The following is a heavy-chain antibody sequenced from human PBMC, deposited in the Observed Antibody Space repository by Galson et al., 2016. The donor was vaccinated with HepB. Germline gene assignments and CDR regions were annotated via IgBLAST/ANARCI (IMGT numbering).Heavy chain of an antibody. Sequence: SVKVSCKASGGSFSTFAINWVRQAPGQGLEWMGRSIPIDDIKEYAQTFQERVTVTADRSTTTAYMELSGLRSEDTDMYVCARDLGPIAIAGGTLDPFDIWGQGTMVIVSS. V-gene: IGHV1-69*04. J-gene: IGHJ3*02. CDR2: SIPIDDIK. D-gene: IGHD6-13*01. CDR1: GGSFSTFA. CDR3: ARDLGPIAIAGGTLDPFDI.